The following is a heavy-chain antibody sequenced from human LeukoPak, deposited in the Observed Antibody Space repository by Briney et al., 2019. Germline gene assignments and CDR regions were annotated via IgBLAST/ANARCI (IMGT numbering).Heavy chain of an antibody. D-gene: IGHD1-26*01. CDR3: ARGEVGATNY. CDR2: IKQDGSEK. CDR1: GFTFSSYG. Sequence: GGSLRLSCAASGFTFSSYGMHWVRQAPGKGLEWVANIKQDGSEKYYVDSVKGRFTISRDNAKNSLYLQMNSLRAEDTAVYYCARGEVGATNYWGQGTLVTVSS. V-gene: IGHV3-7*01. J-gene: IGHJ4*02.